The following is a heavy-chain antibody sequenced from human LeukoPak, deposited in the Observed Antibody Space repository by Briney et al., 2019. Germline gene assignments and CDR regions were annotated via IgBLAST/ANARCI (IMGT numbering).Heavy chain of an antibody. CDR1: GGSFSGYY. Sequence: SETLSLTCAVYGGSFSGYYWSWIRQPPGKGLEWIGEINHRGSTTYNPSLKSRVTISADTSRNQFSLNLSSVTAADTAVYYCARGIAAAGTTYYYYGVDVWGQGTTVTVSS. V-gene: IGHV4-34*01. CDR2: INHRGST. CDR3: ARGIAAAGTTYYYYGVDV. J-gene: IGHJ6*02. D-gene: IGHD6-13*01.